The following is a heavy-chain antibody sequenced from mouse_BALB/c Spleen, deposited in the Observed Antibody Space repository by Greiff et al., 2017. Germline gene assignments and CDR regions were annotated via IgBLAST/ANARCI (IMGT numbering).Heavy chain of an antibody. CDR2: IYPGGGYT. CDR3: ARREYGNYEAWFAY. Sequence: VKLMESGAELVRPGTSVKISCKASGYTFTNYWLGWVKQRPGHGLEWIGDIYPGGGYTNYNEKFKGKATLTADTSSSTAYMQLSSLTSEDSAVYFCARREYGNYEAWFAYWGQGTLVTVSA. CDR1: GYTFTNYW. J-gene: IGHJ3*01. D-gene: IGHD2-10*02. V-gene: IGHV1-63*02.